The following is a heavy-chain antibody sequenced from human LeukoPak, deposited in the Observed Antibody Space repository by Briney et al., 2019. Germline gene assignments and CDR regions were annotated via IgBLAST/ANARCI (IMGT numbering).Heavy chain of an antibody. CDR3: ARSRFGGSYQPSTSGSLIGY. Sequence: VGSLRLSGAASGFTFSSYSMNWVRQAPGKGLEWVSSIRSSSSYIYYADSVKGRFTISRDNAKNSLCLQMNSLRAEETAVYYCARSRFGGSYQPSTSGSLIGYWGQGTLVTVSS. CDR1: GFTFSSYS. J-gene: IGHJ4*02. CDR2: IRSSSSYI. V-gene: IGHV3-21*01. D-gene: IGHD1-26*01.